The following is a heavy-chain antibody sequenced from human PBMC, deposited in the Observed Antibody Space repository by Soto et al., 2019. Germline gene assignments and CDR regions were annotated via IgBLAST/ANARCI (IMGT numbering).Heavy chain of an antibody. Sequence: EVQLVESGGGLVQPGGSLRLSCAASGFTFSSYAMHWVRQAPGKGLEYVSAISSNGGSTYYANSVKGRFTISRDNSKNTLYLQMGSLRADDMAVYYCARDPLVKVRFLEWFGAMDVWGKGTTVTVSS. D-gene: IGHD3-3*01. J-gene: IGHJ6*04. CDR1: GFTFSSYA. V-gene: IGHV3-64*01. CDR2: ISSNGGST. CDR3: ARDPLVKVRFLEWFGAMDV.